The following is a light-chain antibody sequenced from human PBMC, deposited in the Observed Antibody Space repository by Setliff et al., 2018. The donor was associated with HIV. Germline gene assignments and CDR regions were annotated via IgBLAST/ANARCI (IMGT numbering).Light chain of an antibody. CDR1: SSDIGGYDY. V-gene: IGLV2-14*01. Sequence: QSALTQPASVSGSPGQSITISCTGTSSDIGGYDYVSWYQQHPDTAPKVIIYGVSNRPSGVSNRFSGSKSGNTASLTISGLLAEDEADYYCISYADSSALYVFGSGTKV. J-gene: IGLJ1*01. CDR3: ISYADSSALYV. CDR2: GVS.